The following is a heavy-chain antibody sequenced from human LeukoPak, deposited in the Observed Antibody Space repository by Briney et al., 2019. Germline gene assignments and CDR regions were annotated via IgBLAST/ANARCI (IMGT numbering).Heavy chain of an antibody. Sequence: SVNVSCKASGGTFSSYAISWVRQAPGQGLEWMGGIIPIFGTANYAQKFQGRVTITADESTSTAYMELSSLRSEDTAVYYCASNCGYSYGSPGQGENWFDPWGQGTLVTVSS. V-gene: IGHV1-69*13. J-gene: IGHJ5*02. CDR3: ASNCGYSYGSPGQGENWFDP. D-gene: IGHD5-18*01. CDR1: GGTFSSYA. CDR2: IIPIFGTA.